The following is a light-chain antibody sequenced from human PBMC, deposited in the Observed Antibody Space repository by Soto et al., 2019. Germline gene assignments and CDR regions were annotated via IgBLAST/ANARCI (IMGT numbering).Light chain of an antibody. J-gene: IGLJ2*01. V-gene: IGLV1-44*01. Sequence: QSVLTQPRSASGTPGHRVTISFSGSSSNIGTDTVNWYQQLPGTAPKLLISNNNRRPSGVPDRFSGSKSGTSASLAISGLQSEDEADYYCAAWDDSLTGRVLGGGKKVTV. CDR2: NNN. CDR3: AAWDDSLTGRV. CDR1: SSNIGTDT.